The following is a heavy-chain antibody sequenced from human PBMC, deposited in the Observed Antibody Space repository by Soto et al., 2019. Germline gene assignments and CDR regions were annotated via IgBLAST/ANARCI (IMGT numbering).Heavy chain of an antibody. CDR1: GFTFDDYT. V-gene: IGHV3-43*01. CDR2: ISWDGGST. CDR3: AKDGYYYGMDV. Sequence: GGSLRLACAASGFTFDDYTMHWVRQAPGKGLEWVSLISWDGGSTYYADSVKGRFTISRDNSKNSLYLQMNSLRTEDTALYYCAKDGYYYGMDVWGQGTTVTVSS. J-gene: IGHJ6*02.